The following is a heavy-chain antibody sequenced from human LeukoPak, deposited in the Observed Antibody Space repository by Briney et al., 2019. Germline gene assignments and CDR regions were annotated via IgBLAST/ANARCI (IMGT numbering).Heavy chain of an antibody. CDR3: ARSGFGYSSGWHVSAYYFDY. J-gene: IGHJ4*02. Sequence: ASETLSLTCAVYGGSFSGYYWSWIRQPPGKGLEWIGEINHSGSTNYNPSLKSRVTISVDTSKNQFSLKLSSVTAADTAVYYCARSGFGYSSGWHVSAYYFDYWGQGTLVTVSS. D-gene: IGHD6-19*01. CDR2: INHSGST. V-gene: IGHV4-34*01. CDR1: GGSFSGYY.